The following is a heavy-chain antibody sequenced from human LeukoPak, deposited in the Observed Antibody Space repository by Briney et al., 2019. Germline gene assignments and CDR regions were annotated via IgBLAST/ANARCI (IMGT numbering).Heavy chain of an antibody. D-gene: IGHD1-26*01. Sequence: GGSLRLSCAASGFTFSSYAMSWVRQAPGKGLEWVSAISGSGGSTYYADSVKGRFTISRDNSKNKLYLQMNSLRAEDTAVYYCAKPTNPSLKRGYFDYWGQRTLVTVSS. V-gene: IGHV3-23*01. CDR3: AKPTNPSLKRGYFDY. CDR1: GFTFSSYA. CDR2: ISGSGGST. J-gene: IGHJ4*02.